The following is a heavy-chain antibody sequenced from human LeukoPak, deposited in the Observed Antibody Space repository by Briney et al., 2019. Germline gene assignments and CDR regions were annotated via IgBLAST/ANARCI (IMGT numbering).Heavy chain of an antibody. CDR2: IYYCGRT. D-gene: IGHD3-22*01. Sequence: SETLSLTCTIFGDSVSRSDSYWDWIRQPPGKGLEWIGTIYYCGRTYYSPPLKSRVTLSVNMSNNQFSLTLSSVTAADTALYFCARRRYYDSSGYLEWGQGTLVTVSS. J-gene: IGHJ1*01. CDR1: GDSVSRSDSY. CDR3: ARRRYYDSSGYLE. V-gene: IGHV4-39*01.